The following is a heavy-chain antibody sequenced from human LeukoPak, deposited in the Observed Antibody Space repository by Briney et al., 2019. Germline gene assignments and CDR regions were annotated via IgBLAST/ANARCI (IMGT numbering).Heavy chain of an antibody. CDR2: IYPSDSDT. J-gene: IGHJ3*02. Sequence: GESLEISCKGSGYSFTSYWIDWLRQMPGKRLEWMGIIYPSDSDTRYSPSFQGQVTISADKSISTAYLQWSSLKASDTAMYYCARRSSRRDAFDIWGQGTMVTVSS. V-gene: IGHV5-51*01. CDR3: ARRSSRRDAFDI. CDR1: GYSFTSYW.